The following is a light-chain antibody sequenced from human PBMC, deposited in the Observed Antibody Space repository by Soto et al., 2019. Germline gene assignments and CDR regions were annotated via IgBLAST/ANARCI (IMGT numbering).Light chain of an antibody. Sequence: IPMTQSPSTLSGSVGDRVTITCRASQTISSWLAWYQQKPGKAPKVLIYDASNLESGVPSRFSGSGYGTEFTLTISSLQPDDFATYYCQQYNTYSSLTFGGGTKVDI. CDR3: QQYNTYSSLT. J-gene: IGKJ4*01. CDR2: DAS. CDR1: QTISSW. V-gene: IGKV1-5*01.